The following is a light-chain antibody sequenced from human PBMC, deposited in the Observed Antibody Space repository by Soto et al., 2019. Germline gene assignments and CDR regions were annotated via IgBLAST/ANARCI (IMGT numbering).Light chain of an antibody. V-gene: IGKV3-15*01. CDR2: DAY. CDR1: QGVGST. CDR3: QHYKTWPLA. J-gene: IGKJ4*01. Sequence: EIVMTQYHATLSVGGREIVTLSWRASQGVGSTLNWYRQQPGQAPRLLIYDAYLRATGVPARFSGSGSGTEFTLTISSLQSEDFAVYYCQHYKTWPLAFGGGTKVDIK.